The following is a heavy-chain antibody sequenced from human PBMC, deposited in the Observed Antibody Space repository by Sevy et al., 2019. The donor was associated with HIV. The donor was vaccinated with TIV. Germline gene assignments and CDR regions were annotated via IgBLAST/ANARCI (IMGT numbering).Heavy chain of an antibody. D-gene: IGHD3-22*01. Sequence: GGSLRLSCAASGFTLSSFWMTWVRQAPGKGLEWVANIKGDGSDKNYLDSVKGRFTISRDNAKNSLYLQMNSLRAEDTAVYYCARDKNHYDRSVYYDAFDIWGQGTMVTVSS. CDR2: IKGDGSDK. V-gene: IGHV3-7*03. CDR3: ARDKNHYDRSVYYDAFDI. J-gene: IGHJ3*02. CDR1: GFTLSSFW.